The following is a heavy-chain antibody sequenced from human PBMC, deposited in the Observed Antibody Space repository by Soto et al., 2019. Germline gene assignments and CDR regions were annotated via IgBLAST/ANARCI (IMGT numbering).Heavy chain of an antibody. CDR1: GGSFSGYY. V-gene: IGHV4-34*01. CDR3: ARARFSQWSQDYYGLDV. J-gene: IGHJ6*02. Sequence: SETLSLTCAVYGGSFSGYYWSWSRQPPGKGLEWIGEINHSGSPNYSPSLRGRVTISLDTSKKQFSLNLSSVTAADTAVYFCARARFSQWSQDYYGLDVWGQGTTVTVSS. CDR2: INHSGSP. D-gene: IGHD3-3*01.